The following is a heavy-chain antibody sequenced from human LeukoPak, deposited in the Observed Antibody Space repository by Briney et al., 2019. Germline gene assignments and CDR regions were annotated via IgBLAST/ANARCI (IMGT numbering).Heavy chain of an antibody. D-gene: IGHD5-12*01. CDR3: AYTSGYDFSSYYYYYMDV. Sequence: GGSLRLSCAASGFIFSSYSMNWVRQAPGKGLDWVSSISSGSSYIYYADSVKGGFTISRDNAKNSLYLQMNSLSAEDTAVYYCAYTSGYDFSSYYYYYMDVWGKGTTVTVSS. J-gene: IGHJ6*03. CDR1: GFIFSSYS. CDR2: ISSGSSYI. V-gene: IGHV3-21*01.